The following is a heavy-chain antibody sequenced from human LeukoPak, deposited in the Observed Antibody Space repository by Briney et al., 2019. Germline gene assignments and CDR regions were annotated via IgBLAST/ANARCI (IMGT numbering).Heavy chain of an antibody. Sequence: GGSLRLSCAASGFTSSSYALNWVRQAPGKGLEWVATVSGSGDRMYHADSVKGRFTISRDNSKNTIYLQMNSLRAEDTAVYYCARGLPPRTPYYYGSGSYPLSGWFDPWGQGTLVTVSS. V-gene: IGHV3-23*01. D-gene: IGHD3-10*01. CDR1: GFTSSSYA. CDR2: VSGSGDRM. CDR3: ARGLPPRTPYYYGSGSYPLSGWFDP. J-gene: IGHJ5*02.